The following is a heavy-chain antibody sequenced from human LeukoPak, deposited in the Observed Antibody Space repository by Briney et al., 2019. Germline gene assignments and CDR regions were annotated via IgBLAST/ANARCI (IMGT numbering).Heavy chain of an antibody. D-gene: IGHD5-18*01. J-gene: IGHJ4*02. CDR1: GGSISSYY. V-gene: IGHV4-59*08. CDR2: IYYSGST. CDR3: ARAEPDTAMTYFDY. Sequence: SETLSLTCTVSGGSISSYYWSWIRQPPGKGLEWIGYIYYSGSTNYNPSLKSRVTISVDTSKNQFSLKPSSVTAADTAVYYCARAEPDTAMTYFDYWGQGTLVTVSS.